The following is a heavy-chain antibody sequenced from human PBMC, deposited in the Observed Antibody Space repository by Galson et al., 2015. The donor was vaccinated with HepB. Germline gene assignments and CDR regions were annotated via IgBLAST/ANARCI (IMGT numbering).Heavy chain of an antibody. CDR3: ARAEFLPYYYYYGMDV. J-gene: IGHJ6*02. D-gene: IGHD3-10*01. V-gene: IGHV3-30*03. CDR1: GFTFSSYS. CDR2: ISYDGSNK. Sequence: SLRLSCAASGFTFSSYSMNWVRQAPGKGLEWVAVISYDGSNKYYADSVKGRFTISRDNSKNTLYLQMNSLRAEDTAVYYCARAEFLPYYYYYGMDVWGQGTTVTVSS.